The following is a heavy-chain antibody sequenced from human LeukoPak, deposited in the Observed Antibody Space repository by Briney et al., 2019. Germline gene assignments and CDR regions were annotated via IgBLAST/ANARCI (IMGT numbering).Heavy chain of an antibody. CDR2: IIASGSPT. CDR1: GFKFDSYT. V-gene: IGHV3-23*01. CDR3: AKDLRPDGVDNFDH. Sequence: GGSLRLSCVASGFKFDSYTINWVRQAPGKGLEWVANIIASGSPTYYADSVKGRFIISRDNSKNTLYLQMNGLRVEDKAVYYCAKDLRPDGVDNFDHWGQGTLVTVSS. D-gene: IGHD2-8*01. J-gene: IGHJ4*02.